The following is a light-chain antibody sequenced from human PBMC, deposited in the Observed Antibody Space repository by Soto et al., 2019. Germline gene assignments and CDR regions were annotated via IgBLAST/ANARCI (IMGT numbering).Light chain of an antibody. CDR2: DAS. CDR3: QQYNSYPWT. CDR1: QTISRW. V-gene: IGKV1-5*01. J-gene: IGKJ1*01. Sequence: DIQMTQSPSTLSASVGDRVTITCRASQTISRWSAWYQQKPGKTPKLLIYDASSLESGVPSRFSGSGSGTEFALTISGLQPDDFATYYCQQYNSYPWTFGQGTKVEIK.